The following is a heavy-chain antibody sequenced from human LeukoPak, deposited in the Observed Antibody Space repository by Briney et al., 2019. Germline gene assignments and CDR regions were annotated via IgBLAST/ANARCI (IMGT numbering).Heavy chain of an antibody. V-gene: IGHV1-8*01. CDR1: GYTFTSYD. J-gene: IGHJ4*02. Sequence: ASVKVSCKASGYTFTSYDINWVRQATGQGLEWMGWMNPNSGNTGYAQKFRGRVTMTRNTSISTAYMELSSLRSEDTAVYYCARGLRYFDWLLSPLDYWGQGTLVTVSS. CDR3: ARGLRYFDWLLSPLDY. CDR2: MNPNSGNT. D-gene: IGHD3-9*01.